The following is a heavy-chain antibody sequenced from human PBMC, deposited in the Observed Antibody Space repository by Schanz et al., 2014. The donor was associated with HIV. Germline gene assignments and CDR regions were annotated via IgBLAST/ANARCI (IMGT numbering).Heavy chain of an antibody. CDR3: AQMGAFAAFDI. V-gene: IGHV3-23*01. Sequence: EVQLLESGGGLVQPGGSLRLSCRGSEFPFSHNAMTWVRQAPGKGLQWVSSITDSGDKTDYTDSVKGRFTISRDNSRNTLLLQMDSLRVDDTAVYYCAQMGAFAAFDIWGHGTVVTVSS. J-gene: IGHJ3*02. D-gene: IGHD3-16*01. CDR1: EFPFSHNA. CDR2: ITDSGDKT.